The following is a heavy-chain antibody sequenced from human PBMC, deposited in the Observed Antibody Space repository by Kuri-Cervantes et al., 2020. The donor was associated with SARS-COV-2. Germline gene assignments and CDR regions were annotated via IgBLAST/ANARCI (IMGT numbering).Heavy chain of an antibody. D-gene: IGHD4-17*01. CDR2: INHGGGT. Sequence: SETLSLTCAVYGGSFSGYYWSWIRQPPGKGLEWIGEINHGGGTNYNPSLMSRVTISVDTSKNQFSLKLRSVTAAGTAVYYCARHDYGDPLTYYYGMDVWGQGTTVTVSS. CDR3: ARHDYGDPLTYYYGMDV. V-gene: IGHV4-34*01. CDR1: GGSFSGYY. J-gene: IGHJ6*02.